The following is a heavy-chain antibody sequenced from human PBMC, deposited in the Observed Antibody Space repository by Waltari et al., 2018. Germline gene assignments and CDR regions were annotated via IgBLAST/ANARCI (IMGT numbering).Heavy chain of an antibody. D-gene: IGHD6-13*01. Sequence: VQLVESGGGLVKPGGSLRLSCAASGFTFSNAWMSWIRQPPGKGLEWIGSIYHSGSTYYNPSLKSRVTISVDTSKNQFSLKLSSVTAADTAVYYCARDPQQLVRGGLDYWGQGTLVTVSS. CDR3: ARDPQQLVRGGLDY. V-gene: IGHV4-38-2*02. CDR1: GFTFSNAW. J-gene: IGHJ4*02. CDR2: IYHSGST.